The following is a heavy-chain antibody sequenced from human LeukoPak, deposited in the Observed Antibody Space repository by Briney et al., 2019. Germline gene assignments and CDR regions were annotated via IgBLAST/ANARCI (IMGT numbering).Heavy chain of an antibody. Sequence: GGSLRLSCAASGFTFSSYGMHWVRQAPGKGLEWVAFIRYDGSNKYYADSVKGRYTISRDNSKNTLYLQMDSLRAEDTAVYYCARVGGGSRWGYWFDPWGQGTLVTVSS. J-gene: IGHJ5*02. CDR3: ARVGGGSRWGYWFDP. D-gene: IGHD6-13*01. CDR1: GFTFSSYG. V-gene: IGHV3-30*02. CDR2: IRYDGSNK.